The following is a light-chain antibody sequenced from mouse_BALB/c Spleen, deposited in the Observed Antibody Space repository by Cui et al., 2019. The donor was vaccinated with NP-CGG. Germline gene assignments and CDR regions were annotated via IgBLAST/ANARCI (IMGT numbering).Light chain of an antibody. V-gene: IGLV1*01. CDR1: TGAVTTSNY. CDR3: ALWYSNHWV. Sequence: AVVTQAAALTTSPGEAVTLTCRSSTGAVTTSNYANWVQEKPDHLFTGLMGGTNNRAPGVPARFSGSLIGDKAALTITGAQTEDEAIYFCALWYSNHWVFGGGTKLTVL. CDR2: GTN. J-gene: IGLJ1*01.